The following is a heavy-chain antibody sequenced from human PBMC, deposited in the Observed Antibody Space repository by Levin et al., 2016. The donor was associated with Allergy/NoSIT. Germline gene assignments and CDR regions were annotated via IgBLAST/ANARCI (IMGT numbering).Heavy chain of an antibody. J-gene: IGHJ5*02. CDR1: GYTFTSYA. D-gene: IGHD6-13*01. CDR3: AGLGDYAGSWSNWFDP. Sequence: ASVKVSCKASGYTFTSYAMNWVRQAPGQGLEWMGWINTNTGNPTYAQGFTGRFVFSLDTSVSTAYLQISSLKAEDTAVYYCAGLGDYAGSWSNWFDPWGQGTLVTVSS. CDR2: INTNTGNP. V-gene: IGHV7-4-1*02.